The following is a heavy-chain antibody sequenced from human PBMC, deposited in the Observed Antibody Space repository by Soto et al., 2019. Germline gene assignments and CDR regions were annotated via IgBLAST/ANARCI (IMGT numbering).Heavy chain of an antibody. D-gene: IGHD3-16*02. Sequence: GGSLRLSCAASGFKFSDYWMSWVRQAPGKGLEWVGNIKHDTSEAHYADSVKGRFTITRDNIKNLLFLQMNGLRSDDTASYYCARDGLLFSGPYRPSRFDYWGLGTLVTVSS. CDR2: IKHDTSEA. J-gene: IGHJ4*02. CDR1: GFKFSDYW. V-gene: IGHV3-7*03. CDR3: ARDGLLFSGPYRPSRFDY.